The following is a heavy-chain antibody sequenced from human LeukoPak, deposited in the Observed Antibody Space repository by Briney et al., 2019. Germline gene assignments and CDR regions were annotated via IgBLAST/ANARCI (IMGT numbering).Heavy chain of an antibody. J-gene: IGHJ6*03. Sequence: AGSLRLSCAASGFTFSSYGVHWVRQAPGKGLEWVAVISYDGSNKYYADSVKGRFTISRDNSKNTLYMQMNSLRAEDTAVYYCAKDSCSGGSCDYYYYYMDVWGKGTTVTVSS. CDR3: AKDSCSGGSCDYYYYYMDV. D-gene: IGHD2-15*01. CDR2: ISYDGSNK. CDR1: GFTFSSYG. V-gene: IGHV3-30*18.